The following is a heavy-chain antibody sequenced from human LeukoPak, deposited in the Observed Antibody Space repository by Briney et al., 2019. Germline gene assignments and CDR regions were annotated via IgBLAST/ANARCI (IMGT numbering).Heavy chain of an antibody. CDR2: IYSGGST. D-gene: IGHD2-15*01. Sequence: GGSLRLSCAASGFTVSSNYMSWVRQAPGKGLEWVSVIYSGGSTYYADSVKGRFTISRDNSKNTLYLQMNSLRAEDTAVYYCARAWEYCSGGSCYVGDYWGQGTLVTVSS. CDR3: ARAWEYCSGGSCYVGDY. J-gene: IGHJ4*02. V-gene: IGHV3-66*01. CDR1: GFTVSSNY.